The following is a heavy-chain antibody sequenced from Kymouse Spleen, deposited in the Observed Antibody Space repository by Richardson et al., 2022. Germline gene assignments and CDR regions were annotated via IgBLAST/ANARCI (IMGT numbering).Heavy chain of an antibody. D-gene: IGHD1-7*01. CDR3: AKDWTGTTDY. CDR2: ISYDGSNK. V-gene: IGHV3-30*18. Sequence: QVQLVESGGGVVQPGRSLRLSCAASGFTFSSYGMHWVRQAPGKGLEWVAVISYDGSNKYYADSVKGRFTISRDNSKNTLYLQMNSLRAEDTAVYYCAKDWTGTTDYWGQGTLVTVSS. CDR1: GFTFSSYG. J-gene: IGHJ4*02.